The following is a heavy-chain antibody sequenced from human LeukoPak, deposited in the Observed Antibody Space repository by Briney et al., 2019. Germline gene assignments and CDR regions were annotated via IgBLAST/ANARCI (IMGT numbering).Heavy chain of an antibody. CDR1: GFTFSTYW. CDR2: ISSSSSYI. CDR3: AGDQRRTGSTWGSYGH. V-gene: IGHV3-21*01. Sequence: PGGSLRLSCAASGFTFSTYWMNWVRQAPGKGLEWVSSISSSSSYIYYADSVKGRFTISRDNAKNSLYLQMNSLRAEDTAVYYCAGDQRRTGSTWGSYGHWGQGTLVTVSS. J-gene: IGHJ4*02. D-gene: IGHD3-16*01.